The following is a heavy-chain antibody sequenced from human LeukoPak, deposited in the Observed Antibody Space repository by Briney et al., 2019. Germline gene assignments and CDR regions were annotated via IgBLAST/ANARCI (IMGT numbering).Heavy chain of an antibody. CDR3: ASLGDYGYFQH. V-gene: IGHV1-69*13. CDR2: IIPIFGTA. D-gene: IGHD4-17*01. Sequence: GASVKVSCKASGGTFSSYAISWVRQAPGQGLEWMGGIIPIFGTANYAQKFQGRVTITADESTSTAYMELSSLRSEDTAVYYCASLGDYGYFQHWGRGTLVTVSS. J-gene: IGHJ1*01. CDR1: GGTFSSYA.